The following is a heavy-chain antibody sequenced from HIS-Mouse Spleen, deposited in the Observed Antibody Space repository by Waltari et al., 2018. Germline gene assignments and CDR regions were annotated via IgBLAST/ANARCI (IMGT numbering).Heavy chain of an antibody. V-gene: IGHV4-31*03. Sequence: QVQLQESGPGLVKPSQTLSLTCTVPGGSISSGGSYWSWFRPHPGKRLEWIGYIYYSGSTYYNPSLKSRVTISVDTSKNQFSLKLSSVTAADTAVYYCARSPYYDFWSGYSDNWFDPWGQGTLVTVSS. CDR2: IYYSGST. J-gene: IGHJ5*02. D-gene: IGHD3-3*01. CDR1: GGSISSGGSY. CDR3: ARSPYYDFWSGYSDNWFDP.